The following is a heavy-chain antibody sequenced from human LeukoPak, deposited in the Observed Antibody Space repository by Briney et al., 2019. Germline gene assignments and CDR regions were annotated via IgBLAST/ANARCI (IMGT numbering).Heavy chain of an antibody. D-gene: IGHD4-11*01. CDR1: GFSLTTSGVG. CDR2: IYWDDDE. CDR3: AHITTVTCADY. V-gene: IGHV2-5*02. J-gene: IGHJ4*02. Sequence: SGPTLVKPTQTLTLTCTFSGFSLTTSGVGVGWIRQPPGKALEWLALIYWDDDERYSPSLKSRLTITKDTSKNQVVLTITNVDPVDTATYYCAHITTVTCADYWGQGTLVTVSS.